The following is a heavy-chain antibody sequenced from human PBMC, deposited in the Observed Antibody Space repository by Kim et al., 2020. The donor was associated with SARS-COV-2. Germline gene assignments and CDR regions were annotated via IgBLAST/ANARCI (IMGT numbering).Heavy chain of an antibody. J-gene: IGHJ4*02. CDR3: ARPLGYDSSGYFDY. CDR2: IYYSGST. CDR1: GGSISSSSYY. D-gene: IGHD3-22*01. V-gene: IGHV4-39*01. Sequence: SETLSLTCTVSGGSISSSSYYWGWIRQPPGKGLEWIGSIYYSGSTYYNPSLKSRVTISVDTSKNQFSLKLSSVTAADTAVYYCARPLGYDSSGYFDYWGQGTLVTVSS.